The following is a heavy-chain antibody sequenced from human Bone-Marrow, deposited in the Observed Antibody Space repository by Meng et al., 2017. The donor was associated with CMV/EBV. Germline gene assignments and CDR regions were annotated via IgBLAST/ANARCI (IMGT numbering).Heavy chain of an antibody. CDR3: ARARTDGYYYYGMDV. Sequence: SVKVSCKASGGTFSSYAISWVRQAPGQGLEWMGGIIPIFGTANYAQEFQGRVTITTDESTSTAYMELSSLRSEDTAVYYCARARTDGYYYYGMDVWGQGTTVTVSS. D-gene: IGHD5-24*01. CDR1: GGTFSSYA. CDR2: IIPIFGTA. V-gene: IGHV1-69*05. J-gene: IGHJ6*02.